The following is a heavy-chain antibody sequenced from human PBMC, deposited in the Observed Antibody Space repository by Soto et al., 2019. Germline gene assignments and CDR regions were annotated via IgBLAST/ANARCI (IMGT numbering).Heavy chain of an antibody. CDR2: IYYSGST. J-gene: IGHJ5*02. CDR3: ARERYCSGGSCYSGWFDP. Sequence: QLQLQESGPGLVKPSETLSLTCTVSGGSISSSSYYWGWIRQPPGKGLEWLGSIYYSGSTYYNPSLTSRVTISVDTSKSQFSLKLSSVTAADTAVYYCARERYCSGGSCYSGWFDPWGQGTLVTVSS. D-gene: IGHD2-15*01. CDR1: GGSISSSSYY. V-gene: IGHV4-39*01.